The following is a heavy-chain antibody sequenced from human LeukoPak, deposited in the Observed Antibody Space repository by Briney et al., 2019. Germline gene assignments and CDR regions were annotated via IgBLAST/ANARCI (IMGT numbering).Heavy chain of an antibody. Sequence: SQTLSLTCTVSGGSISSGDYYWSWSRQPPGKGLEWIGYIYYSGSTYYNPSLKSRVTISVDTSKNQFSLKLSSVTAADTAVYYCARVAGSVAAFVWGQGTMVTVSS. CDR2: IYYSGST. CDR3: ARVAGSVAAFV. D-gene: IGHD3-10*01. CDR1: GGSISSGDYY. J-gene: IGHJ3*01. V-gene: IGHV4-30-4*08.